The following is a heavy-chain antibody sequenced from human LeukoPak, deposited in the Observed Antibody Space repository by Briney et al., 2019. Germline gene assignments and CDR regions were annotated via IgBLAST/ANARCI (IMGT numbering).Heavy chain of an antibody. CDR1: GFTVSSYA. D-gene: IGHD6-13*01. J-gene: IGHJ4*02. CDR2: ISGSGGST. CDR3: AKAGGERSSSSSWPEYFDY. V-gene: IGHV3-23*01. Sequence: GGSLRLSCAASGFTVSSYAMSWVRQAPGKGLEWVSAISGSGGSTYYADSVKGRFTISRDNSKNTLYLQMNSLRAEDTAVYYCAKAGGERSSSSSWPEYFDYWGQGTLVTVSS.